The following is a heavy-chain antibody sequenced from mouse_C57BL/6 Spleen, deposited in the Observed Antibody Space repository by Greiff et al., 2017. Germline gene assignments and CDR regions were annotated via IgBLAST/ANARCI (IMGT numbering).Heavy chain of an antibody. D-gene: IGHD2-4*01. Sequence: VQLQQSGPELVKPGASVTISCKASGYAFSSSWMNWVKQRPGKGLEWIGRIYPGDGATNYNGQFKGQATLTAYKSSSTAYMQLSSLTSEDSAVYFCATPYDYDVGFAYWGQGTLVTGSA. CDR1: GYAFSSSW. J-gene: IGHJ3*01. CDR3: ATPYDYDVGFAY. V-gene: IGHV1-82*01. CDR2: IYPGDGAT.